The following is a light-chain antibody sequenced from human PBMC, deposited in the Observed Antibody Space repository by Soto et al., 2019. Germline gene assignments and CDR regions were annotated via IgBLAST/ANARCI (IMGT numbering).Light chain of an antibody. CDR1: SSDVGAYIF. CDR2: DVN. J-gene: IGLJ1*01. Sequence: QSALTQPPSASGSPGQSVTIYCSGTSSDVGAYIFVSWYQQHPGKAPKLMIYDVNRRPSGVPDRFSGSKSGNTASLTVSGLQAEDEADYYCVSFAGGTYVFGTGTKLTVL. V-gene: IGLV2-8*01. CDR3: VSFAGGTYV.